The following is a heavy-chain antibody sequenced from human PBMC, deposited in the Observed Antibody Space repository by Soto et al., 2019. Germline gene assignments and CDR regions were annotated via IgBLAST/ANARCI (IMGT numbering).Heavy chain of an antibody. CDR3: ARLVVVAASVGFDP. CDR1: GGSISSYY. V-gene: IGHV4-59*08. J-gene: IGHJ5*02. CDR2: IYYSGST. D-gene: IGHD2-15*01. Sequence: SETLSLTCTVSGGSISSYYWSWIRQPPGKGLEWIGYIYYSGSTNYNPSLKSRVTISVDTSKNQFSLKLSSVTAADTAVYYCARLVVVAASVGFDPWGQGTLVTVSS.